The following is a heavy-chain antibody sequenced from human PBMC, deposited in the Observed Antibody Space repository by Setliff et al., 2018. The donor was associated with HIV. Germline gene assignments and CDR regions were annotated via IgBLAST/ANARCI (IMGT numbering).Heavy chain of an antibody. D-gene: IGHD7-27*01. Sequence: ASVKVSCKASGYTFTDYFTHWVRQAPGQGLEWMGWISPHNGDKNILQRFRGRVTMTTDTSFSTAYMELSGLRSDDTAMYYCARQLSNSLDLWGQGTLVTVSS. J-gene: IGHJ5*02. CDR2: ISPHNGDK. CDR3: ARQLSNSLDL. V-gene: IGHV1-2*02. CDR1: GYTFTDYF.